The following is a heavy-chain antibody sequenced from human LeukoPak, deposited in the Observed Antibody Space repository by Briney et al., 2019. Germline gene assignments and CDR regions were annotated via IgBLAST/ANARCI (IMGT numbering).Heavy chain of an antibody. CDR3: ARVKLSHGYSYGYNPYYFDY. V-gene: IGHV4-39*07. CDR1: GGPVSSSSYY. CDR2: IYYAGDT. J-gene: IGHJ4*02. Sequence: SETLSLTCTVSGGPVSSSSYYWGWVRQSPEKGLECIGTIYYAGDTYYNPSLKSRVTMSVDTSKNQLSLKLSSVTAADTAVYYCARVKLSHGYSYGYNPYYFDYWGQGTLVTVSS. D-gene: IGHD5-18*01.